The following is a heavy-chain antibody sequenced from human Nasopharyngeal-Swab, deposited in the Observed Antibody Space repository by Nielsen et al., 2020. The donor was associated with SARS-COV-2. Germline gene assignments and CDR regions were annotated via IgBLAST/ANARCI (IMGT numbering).Heavy chain of an antibody. D-gene: IGHD1-20*01. J-gene: IGHJ3*02. CDR3: ARGITGTRRPDAFDI. CDR2: ISSSSSTI. Sequence: GGSLRLSCAASGFTSSSYSMNWVRQAPGKGLEWVSYISSSSSTIYYADSVKGRFTISRDNAKNSLYLQMNSLRDEDTAVYYCARGITGTRRPDAFDIWGQGTMVTVSS. V-gene: IGHV3-48*02. CDR1: GFTSSSYS.